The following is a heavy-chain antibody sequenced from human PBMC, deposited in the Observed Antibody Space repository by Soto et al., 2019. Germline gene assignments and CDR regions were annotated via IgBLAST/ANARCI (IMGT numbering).Heavy chain of an antibody. CDR3: ARGGWRPGLPFDY. V-gene: IGHV3-53*04. CDR1: GFTVSSNY. J-gene: IGHJ4*02. Sequence: GSLRLSCAASGFTVSSNYMSWVRPAPGKGLEWVSVIYSGGSTYYADSVKGRFTISRHNSKNTLYLQMNSLRAEDTAVYYCARGGWRPGLPFDYWGQGTLVTVSS. CDR2: IYSGGST. D-gene: IGHD1-26*01.